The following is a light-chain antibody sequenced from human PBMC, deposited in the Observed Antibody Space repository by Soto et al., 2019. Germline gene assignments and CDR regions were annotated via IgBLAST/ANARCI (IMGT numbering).Light chain of an antibody. CDR2: DVS. Sequence: QSVLTQPASVSGSPGQSITIPCTGTGTDVGGYNFVSWYQQHPGKAPKLIIYDVSDRPPGMSNRFSGSQSGNTAPLTISGLQAEDEAVYFCGSYSGRTILGYVFGSGTKVTVL. J-gene: IGLJ1*01. CDR1: GTDVGGYNF. CDR3: GSYSGRTILGYV. V-gene: IGLV2-14*01.